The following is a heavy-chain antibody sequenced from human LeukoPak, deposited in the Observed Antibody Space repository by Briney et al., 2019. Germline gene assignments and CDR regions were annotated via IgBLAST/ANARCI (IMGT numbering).Heavy chain of an antibody. D-gene: IGHD3-22*01. CDR2: ISYDGSNK. CDR1: GFTFSSYA. V-gene: IGHV3-30-3*01. CDR3: ARDLTYYYDSSGYDGSC. J-gene: IGHJ4*02. Sequence: GGSLRLSCAASGFTFSSYAMPWVRQAPGKGLEWVAVISYDGSNKYYADSVKGRFTISRDNSKNTLYLQMNSLRAEDTAVYYCARDLTYYYDSSGYDGSCWGQGTLVTVSS.